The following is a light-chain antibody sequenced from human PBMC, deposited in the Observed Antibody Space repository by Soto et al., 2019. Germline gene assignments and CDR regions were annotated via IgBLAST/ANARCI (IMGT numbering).Light chain of an antibody. J-gene: IGKJ1*01. CDR3: QQSNSDPWT. V-gene: IGKV1-8*01. CDR1: HGIRSY. CDR2: AAS. Sequence: AIRMTQSPSSLSGSAGDSVTITCRASHGIRSYPAGYQQQSRKAPKLLIYAASPLQSGVPSRFSGSGSGTDFTLTIISLQPGDFATYYCQQSNSDPWTFGQGTKVDIK.